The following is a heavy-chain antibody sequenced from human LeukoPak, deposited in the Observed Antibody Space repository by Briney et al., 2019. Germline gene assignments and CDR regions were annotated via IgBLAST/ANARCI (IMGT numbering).Heavy chain of an antibody. V-gene: IGHV3-48*03. J-gene: IGHJ5*02. D-gene: IGHD6-13*01. CDR2: ISSSGSTI. CDR1: GFTFSSYE. Sequence: GGSLRLSCAASGFTFSSYEMNWVRQAPGKGLEWVSYISSSGSTIYYADSVKGRFTISRDNAKNSLYLQMNSLRAEDTAVYYCAKDFKGSSWKNWFDPWGQGTLVTVSS. CDR3: AKDFKGSSWKNWFDP.